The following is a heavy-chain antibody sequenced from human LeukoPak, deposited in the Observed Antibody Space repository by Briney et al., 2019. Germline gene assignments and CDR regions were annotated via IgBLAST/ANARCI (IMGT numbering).Heavy chain of an antibody. CDR1: GYTFRNYG. V-gene: IGHV1-18*01. CDR2: ISVDIGNT. J-gene: IGHJ4*02. CDR3: ARDRLGYCGGGTCLLFDN. Sequence: ASVKVSCKASGYTFRNYGISWVRQAPEQGLEWMGWISVDIGNTNYAQNLQGRVTMTRDTLTSTAYMELTGLRSDDTAVYYCARDRLGYCGGGTCLLFDNWGQGTPVTVSS. D-gene: IGHD2-15*01.